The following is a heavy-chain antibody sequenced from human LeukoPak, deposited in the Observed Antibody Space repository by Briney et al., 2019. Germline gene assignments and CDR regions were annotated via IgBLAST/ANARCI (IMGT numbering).Heavy chain of an antibody. CDR1: GFIFTDYA. CDR2: INNGAGDT. D-gene: IGHD3-10*01. Sequence: GGSLRLSCQASGFIFTDYAMSWVRQAPGKGLEWVSSINNGAGDTFFADSVKGRFTISRDDSRGMVYLQINSLTAEDTAVYYCARSGLATCHYWGQGTLVTVSS. CDR3: ARSGLATCHY. V-gene: IGHV3-23*01. J-gene: IGHJ4*02.